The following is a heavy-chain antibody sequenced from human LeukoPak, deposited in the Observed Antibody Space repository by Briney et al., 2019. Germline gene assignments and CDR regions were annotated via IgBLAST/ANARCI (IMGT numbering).Heavy chain of an antibody. CDR3: ARRVVGATKGNYFDY. Sequence: GGSLRLSCAASGFTFSSYEMNWVRQAPGKGLEWVSYISSSGSTIYYADSVKGRFTISRDNAKNSLYLQMNSLRAEDTAVYYCARRVVGATKGNYFDYWGQGTLVTVSS. V-gene: IGHV3-48*03. CDR1: GFTFSSYE. J-gene: IGHJ4*02. D-gene: IGHD1-26*01. CDR2: ISSSGSTI.